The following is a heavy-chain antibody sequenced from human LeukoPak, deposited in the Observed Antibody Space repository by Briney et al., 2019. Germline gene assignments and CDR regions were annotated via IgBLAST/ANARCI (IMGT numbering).Heavy chain of an antibody. CDR3: ARAGYYGLGRYYHY. CDR2: IYYSGST. V-gene: IGHV4-59*01. Sequence: PSETLSLTCTVSGDSISSYYWSWIRQPPGKGLEWIGYIYYSGSTNYNPSLKRRVTISVDTSKNQFSLKLSSVTAADTAGYYCARAGYYGLGRYYHYWGQGTLVTVSS. J-gene: IGHJ4*02. D-gene: IGHD3-10*01. CDR1: GDSISSYY.